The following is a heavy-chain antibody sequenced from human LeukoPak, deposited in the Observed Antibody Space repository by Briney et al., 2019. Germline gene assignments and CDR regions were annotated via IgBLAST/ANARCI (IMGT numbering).Heavy chain of an antibody. CDR1: GGTFSSYA. Sequence: GASVKVSCKASGGTFSSYAISWVRQAPGQGLEWMGGIIPIFGTANYAQKFQGRVTITADESTSTAYMELSSLRSEDTAVYYCAREMGMSSSWSQHHDAFDIWGQGTMVTVSS. V-gene: IGHV1-69*13. CDR2: IIPIFGTA. D-gene: IGHD6-13*01. J-gene: IGHJ3*02. CDR3: AREMGMSSSWSQHHDAFDI.